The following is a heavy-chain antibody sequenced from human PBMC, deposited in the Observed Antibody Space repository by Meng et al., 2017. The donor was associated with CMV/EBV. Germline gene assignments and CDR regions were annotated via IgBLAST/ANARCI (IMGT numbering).Heavy chain of an antibody. CDR3: AREIPQAWAS. D-gene: IGHD2-21*01. Sequence: QVQLVESGGGLVKPGGSLRLSCAASGFTFSDYYMSWIRQAPGKGLEWVSYISSSSSYTNYADSVKGRFTISRDNFRNTLYLQMNSLRAEDTAVYYCAREIPQAWASRGQGTLVTVSS. V-gene: IGHV3-11*06. CDR1: GFTFSDYY. J-gene: IGHJ4*02. CDR2: ISSSSSYT.